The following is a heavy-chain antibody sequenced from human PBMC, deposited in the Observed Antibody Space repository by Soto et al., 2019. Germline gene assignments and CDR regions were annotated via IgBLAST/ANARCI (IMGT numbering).Heavy chain of an antibody. D-gene: IGHD3-10*01. Sequence: SQTLSLTCAISGDSVSSNTAAWNWIRSSPSRGLEWLGRTYYRSNWRHDYAVSVKSRITVNPDTSKNHFSLQLNSVAAADTAVYYCARGVYYRWVYWGQGTLVTVS. J-gene: IGHJ4*02. CDR1: GDSVSSNTAA. V-gene: IGHV6-1*01. CDR3: ARGVYYRWVY. CDR2: TYYRSNWRH.